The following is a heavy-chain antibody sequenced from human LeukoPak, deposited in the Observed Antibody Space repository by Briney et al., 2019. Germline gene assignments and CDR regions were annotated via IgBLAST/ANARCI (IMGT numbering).Heavy chain of an antibody. V-gene: IGHV3-21*01. Sequence: PGGSLRLSCAASGFTFSSYSMNWVRQAPGKGLEWVSSISSSSSYIYYADSVKGRFTISRDNAKNSLYLQMNSLRAEDTAVYYCARDLQSVSWFDPWGQGTLVTVSS. J-gene: IGHJ5*02. D-gene: IGHD4-11*01. CDR1: GFTFSSYS. CDR3: ARDLQSVSWFDP. CDR2: ISSSSSYI.